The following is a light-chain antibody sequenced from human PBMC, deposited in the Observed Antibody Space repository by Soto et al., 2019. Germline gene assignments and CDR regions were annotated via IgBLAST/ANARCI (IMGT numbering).Light chain of an antibody. CDR3: QQYDSYST. J-gene: IGKJ4*01. CDR2: KAS. V-gene: IGKV1-5*03. CDR1: QSISSW. Sequence: DIQITHFAHTQSASAVDRAILTCRASQSISSWLAWYQQKPGKAPNLLIYKASSLASGVPSRFSGSGFGTEFTLTISSLQPDDIATYYCQQYDSYSTFGGGTKVDNK.